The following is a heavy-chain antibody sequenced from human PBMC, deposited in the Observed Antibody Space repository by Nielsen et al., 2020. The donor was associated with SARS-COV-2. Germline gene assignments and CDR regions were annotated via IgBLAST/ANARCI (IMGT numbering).Heavy chain of an antibody. V-gene: IGHV3-23*01. CDR2: IKRSGGST. D-gene: IGHD1-26*01. CDR1: GIGFSSYE. J-gene: IGHJ6*02. CDR3: VKWVELDFGYYYYGMDV. Sequence: GESLKISCAASGIGFSSYEMNWVRQAPGKGLEWVSVIKRSGGSTYYADSVKGRFTISRDNSRNTLYLQMNSLRVEDTAVYYCVKWVELDFGYYYYGMDVWGQGTTVTVSS.